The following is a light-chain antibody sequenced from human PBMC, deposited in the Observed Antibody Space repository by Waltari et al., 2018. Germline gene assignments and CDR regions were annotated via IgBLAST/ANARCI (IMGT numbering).Light chain of an antibody. CDR3: QQRSNWPYT. CDR1: QTVRSY. V-gene: IGKV3-11*01. CDR2: DAS. Sequence: EIVLTQSPATLSLSPGERATLSCRASQTVRSYLAWYQQKPGQAPRLLIFDASSSAPGIPAKFSGSGSGTDFTLTVSNREPEDFAVYYCQQRSNWPYTFGQGTRVEIK. J-gene: IGKJ2*01.